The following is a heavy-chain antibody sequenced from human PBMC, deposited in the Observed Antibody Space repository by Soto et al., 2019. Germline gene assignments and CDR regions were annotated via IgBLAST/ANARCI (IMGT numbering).Heavy chain of an antibody. CDR2: FDPEDGET. CDR3: ATAGLRGVIIKGRANWFDP. V-gene: IGHV1-24*01. CDR1: GYTLTELS. D-gene: IGHD3-10*01. Sequence: QVQLVQSGAEVKKPGASVKVSCKVSGYTLTELSMHWVRQAPGKGLEWMGGFDPEDGETIYAQKFQGRVTMTEDTSTDTAYMELSSLRSEDTAVYYCATAGLRGVIIKGRANWFDPWGQGTLVTVSS. J-gene: IGHJ5*02.